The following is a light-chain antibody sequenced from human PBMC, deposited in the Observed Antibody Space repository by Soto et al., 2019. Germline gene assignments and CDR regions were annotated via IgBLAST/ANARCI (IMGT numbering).Light chain of an antibody. J-gene: IGKJ2*02. V-gene: IGKV1-33*01. CDR2: DAS. CDR1: QDITNY. CDR3: QQFDSVPCT. Sequence: IQMTQSPSSLSASVGDRVTITCQASQDITNYLIWYQQKPGKATKLLIYDASSLGTGVSSRFSGSGSGTHFTLTISSLQPEDIATYYCQQFDSVPCTFGQGTKLEMK.